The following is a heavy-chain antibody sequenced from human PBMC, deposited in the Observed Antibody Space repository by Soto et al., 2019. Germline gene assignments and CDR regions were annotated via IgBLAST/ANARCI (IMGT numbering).Heavy chain of an antibody. J-gene: IGHJ4*02. CDR3: AHSNSSGWYGEGEYCFDY. CDR1: GFSLSTSGVV. CDR2: IYWDDDK. Sequence: QITLKESGPTLVKPTQSLTLTCTFSGFSLSTSGVVVGWLRQPPGKALEWLARIYWDDDKRYSPSLKSRLTTTTDTSKNQMVLTKTNMDPVDTATYYYAHSNSSGWYGEGEYCFDYWGQGTLVTVSS. D-gene: IGHD6-19*01. V-gene: IGHV2-5*02.